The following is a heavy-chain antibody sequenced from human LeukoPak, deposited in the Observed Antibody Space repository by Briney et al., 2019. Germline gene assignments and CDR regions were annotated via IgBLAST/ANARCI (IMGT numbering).Heavy chain of an antibody. J-gene: IGHJ4*02. CDR2: IYHSGST. Sequence: SETLSLTCAVSGGSISSGGYSWSWIRQPPGKGLERIGYIYHSGSTYYNPSLKSRVTISVDRSKNQFSLKLSSVTAADTAVYYYARGYCSGGSCYSIDYWGQGTLVTVSS. CDR3: ARGYCSGGSCYSIDY. D-gene: IGHD2-15*01. CDR1: GGSISSGGYS. V-gene: IGHV4-30-2*01.